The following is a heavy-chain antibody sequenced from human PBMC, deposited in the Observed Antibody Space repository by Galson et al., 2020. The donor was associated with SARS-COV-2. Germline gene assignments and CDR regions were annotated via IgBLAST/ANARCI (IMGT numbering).Heavy chain of an antibody. CDR3: ARWGAGRFDT. CDR1: GGSISSHY. Sequence: SETLSLTCTVSGGSISSHYWGWIRQPPGKGLEWIGYIHYSGSTNYNPSLRSRVTISIDTSKNQFSLKLSSVTAADTAVYNCARWGAGRFDTWGQGTMVTVS. CDR2: IHYSGST. V-gene: IGHV4-59*11. D-gene: IGHD1-26*01. J-gene: IGHJ3*02.